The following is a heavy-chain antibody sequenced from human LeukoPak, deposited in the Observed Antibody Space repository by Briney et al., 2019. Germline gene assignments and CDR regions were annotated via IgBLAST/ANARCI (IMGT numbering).Heavy chain of an antibody. J-gene: IGHJ4*02. V-gene: IGHV3-30-3*01. Sequence: PGGSLRLSCAASGFTFSSYAMHWVRQAPGKGLEWVAVISYDGSNKYYADSVKGRFTISRDNSKNTLYLQMNSLRAEDTAVYYCAREAGAGRSYRFYYFDYWGQGTLVTVSS. CDR2: ISYDGSNK. D-gene: IGHD1-26*01. CDR1: GFTFSSYA. CDR3: AREAGAGRSYRFYYFDY.